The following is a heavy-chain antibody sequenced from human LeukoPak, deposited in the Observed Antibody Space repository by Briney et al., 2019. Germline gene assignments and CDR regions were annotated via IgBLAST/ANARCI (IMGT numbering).Heavy chain of an antibody. V-gene: IGHV3-21*01. Sequence: GGSLRLSCAASGFTFSSYSMNWVRQAPGKGLEWVSSISSSSSYIYYADSVKGRFTISRDNAKNSLYLQMNSLGAEDTAMYYCVRLDEAFDRWGQGTLVTVSS. D-gene: IGHD5-24*01. J-gene: IGHJ4*02. CDR2: ISSSSSYI. CDR3: VRLDEAFDR. CDR1: GFTFSSYS.